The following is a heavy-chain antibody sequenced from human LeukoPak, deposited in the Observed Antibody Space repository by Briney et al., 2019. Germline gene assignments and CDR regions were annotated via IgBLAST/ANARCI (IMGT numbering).Heavy chain of an antibody. Sequence: PSETLSLTCSVSGGSISSSSYYWGWIRQPPGKGLEWIGSIYYSGSTYYNPSLKSRVTISVDTSKNQFYLKLSSVTATDTAVYYCARDAEFCSGGSCYPWGQGTLVTVSS. CDR2: IYYSGST. J-gene: IGHJ5*02. D-gene: IGHD2-15*01. CDR3: ARDAEFCSGGSCYP. CDR1: GGSISSSSYY. V-gene: IGHV4-39*07.